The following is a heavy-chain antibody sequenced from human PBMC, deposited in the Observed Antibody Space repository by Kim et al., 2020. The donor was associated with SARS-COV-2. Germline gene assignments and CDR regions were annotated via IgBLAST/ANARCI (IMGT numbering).Heavy chain of an antibody. CDR2: IRSKAYGVTT. CDR1: GFTFGDYA. CDR3: SRCSGGSCYSGWGSENWFDP. V-gene: IGHV3-49*03. Sequence: GGSLRLSCTASGFTFGDYAMSWFRQAPGKGLEWVGFIRSKAYGVTTEYAASVKGRFTISRDDSKSIAYLQMNSLKTEDTAVYYCSRCSGGSCYSGWGSENWFDPWGQGTLVTVSS. D-gene: IGHD2-15*01. J-gene: IGHJ5*02.